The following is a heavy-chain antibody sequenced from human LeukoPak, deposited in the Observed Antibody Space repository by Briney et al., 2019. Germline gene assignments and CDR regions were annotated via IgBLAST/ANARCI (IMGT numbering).Heavy chain of an antibody. Sequence: SETLSLTCAVFGGSFDGYYWTWIRQSPEKGLEWIGEIVYSGSTNYNPSLKSRVTISVDTSKNQFSLKLSSVTAADTAVYYCARSSEGRYYYDSSGFSYYYYYMDVWGKGTTVTISS. D-gene: IGHD3-22*01. CDR3: ARSSEGRYYYDSSGFSYYYYYMDV. CDR1: GGSFDGYY. V-gene: IGHV4-34*12. CDR2: IVYSGST. J-gene: IGHJ6*03.